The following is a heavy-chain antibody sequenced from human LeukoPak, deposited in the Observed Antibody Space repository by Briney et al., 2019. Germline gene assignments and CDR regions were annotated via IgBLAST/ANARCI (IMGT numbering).Heavy chain of an antibody. CDR3: ARVSTVTQRGAFDI. CDR2: IYTSGST. V-gene: IGHV4-4*07. J-gene: IGHJ3*02. Sequence: SETLSLTCTVSGGSISSYYWSWIRQPAGKGLEWIGRIYTSGSTNYNPSLKSRVTMSVDTSKNQFSLKLSSVTAADTAVYYCARVSTVTQRGAFDIWGQGTMVTVSS. CDR1: GGSISSYY. D-gene: IGHD4-17*01.